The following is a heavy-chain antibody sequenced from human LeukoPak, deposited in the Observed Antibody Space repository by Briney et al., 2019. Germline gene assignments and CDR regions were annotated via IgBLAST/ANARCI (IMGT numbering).Heavy chain of an antibody. CDR3: VRHANTNKYESSGYYGYYYYMDV. V-gene: IGHV5-51*01. D-gene: IGHD3-22*01. CDR1: GYTFTNHW. J-gene: IGHJ6*02. Sequence: GESLKISCKASGYTFTNHWIGWVRQMPGKGLEWMGLVYGGDGDTRYSQSFQGQVTFSVDKSTSTAFVQWSSLKASDTATYYCVRHANTNKYESSGYYGYYYYMDVWGQGTTVTVSS. CDR2: VYGGDGDT.